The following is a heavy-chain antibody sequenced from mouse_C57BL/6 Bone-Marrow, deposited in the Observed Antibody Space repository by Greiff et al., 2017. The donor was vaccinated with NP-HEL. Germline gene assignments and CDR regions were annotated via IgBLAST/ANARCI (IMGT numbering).Heavy chain of an antibody. D-gene: IGHD2-1*01. Sequence: QVQLQQPGAELVKPGASVKLSCKASGYTFTSYWMHWVKPRPGQGLEWIGMIHPNSGSTNYNEKFTSKATLTVDKSSSTAYMQLSSLTSEDSAVYYCARFHYGNFAWFAYWGQGTLVTVSA. CDR2: IHPNSGST. CDR1: GYTFTSYW. J-gene: IGHJ3*01. V-gene: IGHV1-64*01. CDR3: ARFHYGNFAWFAY.